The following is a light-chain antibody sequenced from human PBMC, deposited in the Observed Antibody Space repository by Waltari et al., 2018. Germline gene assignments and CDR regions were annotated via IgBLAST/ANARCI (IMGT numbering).Light chain of an antibody. CDR2: WAS. V-gene: IGKV4-1*01. Sequence: DIVMTQSPDSLAVSLGERATINCKSSQSVLYSSKNKDYLAWYQQKPGQPPKMLIYWASTRESGVPDRFRGSGSETEFTLTISSLQAEDVAVYYCQQYYGTPLTFGGGTKVEVK. CDR1: QSVLYSSKNKDY. CDR3: QQYYGTPLT. J-gene: IGKJ4*01.